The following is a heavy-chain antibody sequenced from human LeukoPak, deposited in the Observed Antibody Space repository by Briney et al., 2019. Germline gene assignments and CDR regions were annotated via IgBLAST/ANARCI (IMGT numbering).Heavy chain of an antibody. CDR2: ISAYNGNT. CDR1: GYTFTSYG. V-gene: IGHV1-18*01. CDR3: ARDTGLVAAAGSPRGLTTNFDY. D-gene: IGHD6-13*01. Sequence: ASVKVSCKASGYTFTSYGISWVRQAPGQGLEWMGWISAYNGNTNYAQKLQGRVTMTTDTSTSTAYMELRSLRSDDTAVYYCARDTGLVAAAGSPRGLTTNFDYWGQGTLVTVSS. J-gene: IGHJ4*02.